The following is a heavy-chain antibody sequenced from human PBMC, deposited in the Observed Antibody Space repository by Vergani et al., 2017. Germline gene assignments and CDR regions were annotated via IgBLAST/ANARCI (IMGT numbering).Heavy chain of an antibody. CDR2: TWYEGNNN. D-gene: IGHD5/OR15-5a*01. CDR3: AQCANSVPRLPVY. Sequence: QVQLVESGGNVVQSGTSLRLSCAASGFSFGSYGMHWVRQSPGKGLEWVSMTWYEGNNNYYADSVKGRFTISKDISKNTLYLQMNSLTSEDTAIYYCAQCANSVPRLPVYWGQGALVAVSS. J-gene: IGHJ4*02. CDR1: GFSFGSYG. V-gene: IGHV3-33*08.